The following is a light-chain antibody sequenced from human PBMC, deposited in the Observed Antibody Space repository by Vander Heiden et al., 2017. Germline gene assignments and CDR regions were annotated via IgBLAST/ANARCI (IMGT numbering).Light chain of an antibody. V-gene: IGLV1-40*01. Sequence: QSVLTQPPAVSGAPGQRVTISYTGSSSNIGAGYGVHWYQQLPATALELVVYGNSNRATGVRDRFSGSKSSTSASLAITVLQAEDEADYYCPSYGSSLRGIFGGGTKLTVL. CDR2: GNS. CDR3: PSYGSSLRGI. CDR1: SSNIGAGYG. J-gene: IGLJ2*01.